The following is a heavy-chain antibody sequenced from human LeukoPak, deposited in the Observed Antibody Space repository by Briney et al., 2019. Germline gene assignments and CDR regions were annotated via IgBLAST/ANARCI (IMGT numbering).Heavy chain of an antibody. CDR2: IYYSGST. Sequence: SETLSLTCTVSGGSISSYYWSWIRQPPGKGLEWIGYIYYSGSTNYNPSLKSRVTISVDTSKNQFSLKLSSVTAADTAVYYCARAWRPGSSWYRGFDYWGQGTLVTVSS. V-gene: IGHV4-59*08. CDR1: GGSISSYY. D-gene: IGHD6-13*01. J-gene: IGHJ4*02. CDR3: ARAWRPGSSWYRGFDY.